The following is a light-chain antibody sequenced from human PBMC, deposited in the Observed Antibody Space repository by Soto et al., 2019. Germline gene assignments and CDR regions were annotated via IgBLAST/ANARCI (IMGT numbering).Light chain of an antibody. CDR2: RNN. J-gene: IGLJ1*01. V-gene: IGLV1-47*01. Sequence: QSVLTQPPSASGTPGQRVSISCSGSSSNIGSKFVFWYQQLPGTAPKLLIYRNNLRPSGVPDRFSCSKSGTSASLAISGLRSEDEADYYCAAWVDSLSGYVFGTGTKVTVL. CDR1: SSNIGSKF. CDR3: AAWVDSLSGYV.